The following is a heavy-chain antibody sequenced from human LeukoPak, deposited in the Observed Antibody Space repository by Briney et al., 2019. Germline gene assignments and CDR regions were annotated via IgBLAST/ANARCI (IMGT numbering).Heavy chain of an antibody. J-gene: IGHJ4*02. CDR3: ARGLIASVSTLDY. CDR1: GYTFIGYY. V-gene: IGHV1-2*02. Sequence: ASVKVSCKASGYTFIGYYMHWVRQAPGQGLEWMGWINPNSGGTNYAQKFQSRVTMTRDTSISTAYMELSRLRSDDTAVYYCARGLIASVSTLDYWGQGTLVTVSS. D-gene: IGHD6-13*01. CDR2: INPNSGGT.